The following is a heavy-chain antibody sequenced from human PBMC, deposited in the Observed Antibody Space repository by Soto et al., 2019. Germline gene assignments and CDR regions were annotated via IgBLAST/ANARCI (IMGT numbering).Heavy chain of an antibody. CDR3: ARAEEGDWFEGTAFGH. CDR1: GGSITSGDYY. D-gene: IGHD3-10*01. Sequence: NHSDTLSLTCTVSGGSITSGDYYWSWIRQPPGKGLEWIAYIYYNGNIYSNPSLKSRLTMSRDTSKNQFSLKLDSVTAIDTADYYCARAEEGDWFEGTAFGHWGQGTLV. J-gene: IGHJ4*02. CDR2: IYYNGNI. V-gene: IGHV4-30-4*02.